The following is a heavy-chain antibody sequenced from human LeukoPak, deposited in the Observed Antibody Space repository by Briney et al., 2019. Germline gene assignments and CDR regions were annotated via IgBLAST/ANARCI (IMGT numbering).Heavy chain of an antibody. J-gene: IGHJ4*02. Sequence: GGSLRLSCTASGLTFSTSGFNWVRQAPGKGLEWVASIGPTGSDRYHADSIKGRFTISRDNANNFLYLQLNSLRAEDTAVYYCATETNGRHYDYWGQGTLLTVSS. CDR1: GLTFSTSG. D-gene: IGHD1-14*01. CDR2: IGPTGSDR. V-gene: IGHV3-21*06. CDR3: ATETNGRHYDY.